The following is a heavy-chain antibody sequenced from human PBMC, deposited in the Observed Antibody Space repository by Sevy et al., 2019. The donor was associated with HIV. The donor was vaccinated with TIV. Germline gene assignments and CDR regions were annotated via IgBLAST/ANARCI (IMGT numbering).Heavy chain of an antibody. V-gene: IGHV4-34*01. Sequence: SETLSLTCSVYSGSLSAYYWSWIRQPPGKGLEWIGEINHSGSANYNPPLKSRVTISLHTSKNQFSLKLTSVTAADTAVYYCARGVTVTTVPYYFDYWGQGTLVTVSS. CDR1: SGSLSAYY. CDR3: ARGVTVTTVPYYFDY. CDR2: INHSGSA. D-gene: IGHD4-4*01. J-gene: IGHJ4*02.